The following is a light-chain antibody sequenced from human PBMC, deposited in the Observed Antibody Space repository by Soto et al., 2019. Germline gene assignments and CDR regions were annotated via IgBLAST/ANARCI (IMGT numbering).Light chain of an antibody. J-gene: IGLJ3*02. CDR3: CSYGGSYTWV. CDR1: SGDVGGYNF. Sequence: QSVLTQPRSVSGSPGQSVTISCTGASGDVGGYNFVSWHQQHPGKAPTLMIFDVSQRPSGVPDRFSGSKSGNTASLTISGLQAEDEADYYCCSYGGSYTWVFGGGTKLTVL. CDR2: DVS. V-gene: IGLV2-11*01.